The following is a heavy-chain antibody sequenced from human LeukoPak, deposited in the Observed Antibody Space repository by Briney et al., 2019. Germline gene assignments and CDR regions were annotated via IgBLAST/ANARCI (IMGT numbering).Heavy chain of an antibody. CDR1: GFTFSSFA. D-gene: IGHD6-13*01. J-gene: IGHJ1*01. CDR3: ARDEPASRGSWFIQN. CDR2: ISGSGGTT. V-gene: IGHV3-23*01. Sequence: PGGSLRLSCTASGFTFSSFAMSWVRQAPGKGLEWVSGISGSGGTTYYAESVKGRFTISRDNAKRTLSVQMNSLRAEDTAVYYCARDEPASRGSWFIQNWGQGTLVTVSS.